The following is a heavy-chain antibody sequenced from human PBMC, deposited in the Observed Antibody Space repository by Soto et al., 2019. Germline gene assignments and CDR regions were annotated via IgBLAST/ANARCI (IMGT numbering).Heavy chain of an antibody. J-gene: IGHJ6*02. Sequence: EVQLVESGGGLIQPGGSLRLSCAASGFTVSSNYMSWVRQAPGKGLEWVSVIYSGGSTYYADSVKGRFTISRDNSKNTLYLQMNSLRAEDTAVYYCASATGSVLRYFDWFPGGGMDVWGQGTTVTVSS. D-gene: IGHD3-9*01. CDR2: IYSGGST. CDR3: ASATGSVLRYFDWFPGGGMDV. V-gene: IGHV3-53*01. CDR1: GFTVSSNY.